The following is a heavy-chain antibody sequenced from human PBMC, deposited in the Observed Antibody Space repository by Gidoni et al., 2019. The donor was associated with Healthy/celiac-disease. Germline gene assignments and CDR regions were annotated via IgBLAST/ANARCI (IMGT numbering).Heavy chain of an antibody. V-gene: IGHV3-23*01. CDR1: GFTFTRYA. Sequence: EVQLLESGGGLVQPGGSLRLSCAASGFTFTRYAMSWVRQAPGKGLEWVSAISGSGGSTYYADSVKGRFTSSRDNSKNTLYLQMNSLRAEDTAVYYCAKEKVATILGYGGNGDYWGQGTLVTVSS. CDR2: ISGSGGST. J-gene: IGHJ4*02. CDR3: AKEKVATILGYGGNGDY. D-gene: IGHD5-12*01.